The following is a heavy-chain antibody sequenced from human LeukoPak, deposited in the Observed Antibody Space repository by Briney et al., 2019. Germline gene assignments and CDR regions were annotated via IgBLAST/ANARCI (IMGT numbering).Heavy chain of an antibody. D-gene: IGHD1-26*01. Sequence: GGSLRLSCAASGFTFSGSAMHWVSQASGKGLEWVGRIRSKANSYATAYAASVKGRFTISRDDSKNTAYLQMSSLKTEDTAVYYCTRVGGELLHYWGQGTLVTVSS. J-gene: IGHJ4*02. CDR2: IRSKANSYAT. CDR3: TRVGGELLHY. CDR1: GFTFSGSA. V-gene: IGHV3-73*01.